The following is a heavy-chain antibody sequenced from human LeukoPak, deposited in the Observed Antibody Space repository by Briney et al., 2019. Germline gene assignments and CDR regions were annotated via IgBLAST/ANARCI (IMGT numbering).Heavy chain of an antibody. CDR1: GGSISSGDYY. Sequence: SETLSLTCTVSGGSISSGDYYWSWIRQPPGEGLEWIGYIYYSVTTYYNPSLKSRVAISVDTSKNQFSLKLSSVTAADTAVYYCARAVYSTSAGIDYWGQGTLVTVSS. V-gene: IGHV4-30-4*01. CDR3: ARAVYSTSAGIDY. J-gene: IGHJ4*02. D-gene: IGHD6-6*01. CDR2: IYYSVTT.